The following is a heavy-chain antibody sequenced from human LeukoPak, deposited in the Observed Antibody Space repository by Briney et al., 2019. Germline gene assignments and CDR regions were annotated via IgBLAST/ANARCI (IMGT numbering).Heavy chain of an antibody. CDR2: ISYDGSEK. J-gene: IGHJ4*02. CDR3: AKPYAKYFDC. D-gene: IGHD2-2*01. CDR1: GFTFSTYD. Sequence: GRSLRLSCAASGFTFSTYDMHWVRQAPGKGLEWVAVISYDGSEKYYADSVKGRFTISRDNSKNRLYLQMNSLRPDDTAVYYCAKPYAKYFDCWGQGTLVTVSS. V-gene: IGHV3-33*06.